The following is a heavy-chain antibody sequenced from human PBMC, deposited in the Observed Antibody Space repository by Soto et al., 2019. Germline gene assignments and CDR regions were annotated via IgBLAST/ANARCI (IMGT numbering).Heavy chain of an antibody. J-gene: IGHJ6*02. V-gene: IGHV3-15*01. CDR1: GFTFSNAW. Sequence: PGGSLRLSCAASGFTFSNAWMSWVRQAPGKGLEWVGRIKSKTDGGTTDYAAPVKGRFTISRDDSKNTLYLQMNSLKTEDTAVYYCTAPSLAVYSSSWSPISLSRLSVAVRYYYYGMDVWGQGTTVTVSS. CDR2: IKSKTDGGTT. D-gene: IGHD6-13*01. CDR3: TAPSLAVYSSSWSPISLSRLSVAVRYYYYGMDV.